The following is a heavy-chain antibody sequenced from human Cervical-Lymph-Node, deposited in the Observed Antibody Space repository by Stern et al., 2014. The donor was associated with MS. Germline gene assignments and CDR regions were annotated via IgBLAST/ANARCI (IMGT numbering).Heavy chain of an antibody. V-gene: IGHV4-59*01. CDR2: IHYSGGT. CDR1: GGSISNDY. J-gene: IGHJ4*02. CDR3: ARGYWQYYYDSNGYYPDY. Sequence: QVQLQESGPGLVKPSETLSLTCTVSGGSISNDYWTCIRQPPGKGLEWIGYIHYSGGTKYNPSLKSRVTISVDKSKNQFSLKLYSATAADTAVYYCARGYWQYYYDSNGYYPDYWGQGTLVTVSS. D-gene: IGHD3-22*01.